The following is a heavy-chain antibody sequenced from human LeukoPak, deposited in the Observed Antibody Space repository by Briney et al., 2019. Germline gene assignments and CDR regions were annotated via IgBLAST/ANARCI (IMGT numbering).Heavy chain of an antibody. CDR1: GFTFSNAW. V-gene: IGHV3-23*01. CDR2: ISGGGGST. D-gene: IGHD5-24*01. Sequence: GGSLRLSCAASGFTFSNAWMNWVRQAPGRGLEWVSTISGGGGSTYYADSVKGRFTISRDNSKNTLYLQMNSLRAEDTAVYYCAKGRRDAYNFDFDYWGQGTLVTVSS. CDR3: AKGRRDAYNFDFDY. J-gene: IGHJ4*02.